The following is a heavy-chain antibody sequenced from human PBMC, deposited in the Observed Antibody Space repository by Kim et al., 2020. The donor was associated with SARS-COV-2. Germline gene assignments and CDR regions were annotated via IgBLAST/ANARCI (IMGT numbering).Heavy chain of an antibody. D-gene: IGHD3-10*01. CDR2: EK. Sequence: EKYEVGHGRGRFTISRDNDKNSLYLQMNSLRAEDTAVYYCARDLRGGHFDYWGQGTLVTVSS. J-gene: IGHJ4*02. V-gene: IGHV3-7*01. CDR3: ARDLRGGHFDY.